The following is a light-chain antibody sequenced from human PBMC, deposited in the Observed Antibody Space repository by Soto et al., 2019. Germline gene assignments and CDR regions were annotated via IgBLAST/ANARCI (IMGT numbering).Light chain of an antibody. J-gene: IGLJ2*01. Sequence: QSVLTQPPSASGTPGQRVTISCSGSISNIGSNTVSWFQQLPGAAPKLLIHSYNQRPSGVPDRFSGSKSGTSASLAISGLQPEDEADYFCAAWDNSLNAVVFGGGTKLTVL. V-gene: IGLV1-44*01. CDR3: AAWDNSLNAVV. CDR1: ISNIGSNT. CDR2: SYN.